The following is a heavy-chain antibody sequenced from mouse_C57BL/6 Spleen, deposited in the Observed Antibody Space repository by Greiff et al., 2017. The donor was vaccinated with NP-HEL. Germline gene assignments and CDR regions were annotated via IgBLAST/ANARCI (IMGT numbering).Heavy chain of an antibody. CDR2: INPSTGGT. CDR3: ARTTRSDAMDY. Sequence: EVQLQQSGPELVKPGASVKISCKASGYSFTGYYMNWVKQSPEKSLEWIGEINPSTGGTTYNQKFKAKATLTVDKSSSTAYMQLKSLTSEDSAVYYCARTTRSDAMDYWGQGTSVTVSS. CDR1: GYSFTGYY. V-gene: IGHV1-42*01. J-gene: IGHJ4*01. D-gene: IGHD1-3*01.